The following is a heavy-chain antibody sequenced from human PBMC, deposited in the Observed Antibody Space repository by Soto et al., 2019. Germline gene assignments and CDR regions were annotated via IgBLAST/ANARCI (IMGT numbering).Heavy chain of an antibody. Sequence: EVHVVESGGGMAQPGGSLRLSCAATGFRFSGFCMNWLRQAPGKGLQLVAIVKEDGSGKYDVDSVNGRFTSCRDNPSNSVYLHMATLRPEHTAVYYCVGGRCHMLGQWGQGTPVTVSS. V-gene: IGHV3-7*01. D-gene: IGHD3-16*01. CDR1: GFRFSGFC. CDR2: VKEDGSGK. CDR3: VGGRCHMLGQ. J-gene: IGHJ4*02.